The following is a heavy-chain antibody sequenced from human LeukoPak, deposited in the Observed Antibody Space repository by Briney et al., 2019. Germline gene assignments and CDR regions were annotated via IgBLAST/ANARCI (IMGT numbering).Heavy chain of an antibody. V-gene: IGHV3-23*01. CDR3: AKDGDGYSGSYYLDY. Sequence: PGGSLRLSCAASGFTFSSYGMHWVRQAPGKGLEWVSAISGSGGSTYYADSVKGRFTISRDNSKNTLYLQMNSLRAEDTAVYYCAKDGDGYSGSYYLDYWGQGTLVTVSS. J-gene: IGHJ4*02. CDR2: ISGSGGST. D-gene: IGHD1-26*01. CDR1: GFTFSSYG.